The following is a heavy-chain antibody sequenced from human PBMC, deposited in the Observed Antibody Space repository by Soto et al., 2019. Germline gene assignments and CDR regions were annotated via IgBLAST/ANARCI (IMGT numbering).Heavy chain of an antibody. Sequence: GESLKISCKGSGYRFTNYWIGWVRQMPGKGLEWMGIIYPGDSDTRYGPSFQGQVTISADRSTGTAFLQWRSLKASDTALYYCARPPLPGYSIHFNSWGQGTLVTVSS. D-gene: IGHD2-15*01. CDR1: GYRFTNYW. V-gene: IGHV5-51*01. J-gene: IGHJ4*02. CDR3: ARPPLPGYSIHFNS. CDR2: IYPGDSDT.